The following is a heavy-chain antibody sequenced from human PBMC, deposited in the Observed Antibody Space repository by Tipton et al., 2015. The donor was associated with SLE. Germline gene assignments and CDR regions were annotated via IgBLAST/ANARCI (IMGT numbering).Heavy chain of an antibody. Sequence: TLSLTCNVSGGSIISGYYCWSWVRQPPGKGLEWIGNVYYRGSTFYSPSLKSRVTISVDTSENQFSLQLSSVTAADTAVYYCARGGGCSSTSCYRGNQRYYYYYMDVWGKGTTVNVSS. J-gene: IGHJ6*03. CDR3: ARGGGCSSTSCYRGNQRYYYYYMDV. CDR1: GGSIISGYYC. V-gene: IGHV4-39*07. D-gene: IGHD2-2*01. CDR2: VYYRGST.